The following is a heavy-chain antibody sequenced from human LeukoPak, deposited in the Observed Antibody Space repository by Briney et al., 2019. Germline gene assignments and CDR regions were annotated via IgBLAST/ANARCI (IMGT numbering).Heavy chain of an antibody. Sequence: RSSETLSLTCTVSGGSISSYYWSWIRQPPGKGLEWIGYIYYSGSTNYNPSLKSRVTISVDTSKNQFSLKLSSVTAADTAVYYCARLNRIYYYDSSGYFHDAFDIWGQGTMVTVSS. CDR2: IYYSGST. CDR1: GGSISSYY. V-gene: IGHV4-59*08. J-gene: IGHJ3*02. D-gene: IGHD3-22*01. CDR3: ARLNRIYYYDSSGYFHDAFDI.